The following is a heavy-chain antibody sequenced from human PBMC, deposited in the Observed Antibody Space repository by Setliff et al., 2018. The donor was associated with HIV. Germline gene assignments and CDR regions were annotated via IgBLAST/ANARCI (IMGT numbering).Heavy chain of an antibody. CDR2: IYYSGST. CDR1: GGSVSSTSNY. CDR3: ARFAYYSDSGGYYHH. D-gene: IGHD3-22*01. J-gene: IGHJ4*02. V-gene: IGHV4-39*01. Sequence: SETLSLTCSVSGGSVSSTSNYWGWIRQPPGKGLEWIGSIYYSGSTYYNPSLKSRVTISVDTSKNQFSLKLSSVTAADTAVYYCARFAYYSDSGGYYHHWGQGALVTVSS.